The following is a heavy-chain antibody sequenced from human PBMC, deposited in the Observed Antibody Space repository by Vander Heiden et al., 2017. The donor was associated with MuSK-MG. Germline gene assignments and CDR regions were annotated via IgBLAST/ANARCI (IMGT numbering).Heavy chain of an antibody. Sequence: QVPLVESGGGVVQPGWSLRPSCAASGFTFSSHGMHWVRQAPGKGLEWVAVIWYDGSNKYYADSVKGRFTISRDNSKNTLYLQMNSLRAEDTAVYYCARERGIAVAGTGEGFDYWGQGTLVTVSS. D-gene: IGHD6-19*01. CDR1: GFTFSSHG. V-gene: IGHV3-33*01. CDR3: ARERGIAVAGTGEGFDY. J-gene: IGHJ4*02. CDR2: IWYDGSNK.